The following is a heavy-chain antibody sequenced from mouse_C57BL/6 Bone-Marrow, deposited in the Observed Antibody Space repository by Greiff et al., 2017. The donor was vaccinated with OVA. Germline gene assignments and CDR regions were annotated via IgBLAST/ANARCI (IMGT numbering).Heavy chain of an antibody. CDR1: GYTFTSYG. D-gene: IGHD1-1*02. Sequence: QVQLQQSGAELARPGASVKLSCKASGYTFTSYGISWVKQRTGQGLEWIGEIYPRSGNTYYNEKFKGKATLTADKSSSTAYMGLRSLTSEAASVYCCARDYGFAWFAYWGQGTLVTVSA. V-gene: IGHV1-81*01. J-gene: IGHJ3*01. CDR3: ARDYGFAWFAY. CDR2: IYPRSGNT.